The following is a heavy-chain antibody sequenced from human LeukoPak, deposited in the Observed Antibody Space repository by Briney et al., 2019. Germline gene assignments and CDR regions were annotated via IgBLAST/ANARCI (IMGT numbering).Heavy chain of an antibody. CDR2: ISGSGGST. D-gene: IGHD2-15*01. CDR1: GFTFSSYA. Sequence: GGSLRLSCAASGFTFSSYAMSWVRQAPGKGLEWVSAISGSGGSTYYADSVKGRFTISRDNSKNTLYLQMNSLRAEDTAVYYCAKDLALGYCSGGSCYRDYWGQGTLVTVSS. V-gene: IGHV3-23*01. J-gene: IGHJ4*02. CDR3: AKDLALGYCSGGSCYRDY.